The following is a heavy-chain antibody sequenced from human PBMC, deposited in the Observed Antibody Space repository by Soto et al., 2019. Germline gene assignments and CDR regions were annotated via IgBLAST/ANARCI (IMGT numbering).Heavy chain of an antibody. V-gene: IGHV3-30*03. J-gene: IGHJ4*02. CDR3: ARDGSHNFDY. CDR1: GFTFSHYA. CDR2: MSHDGSNE. Sequence: QVQLVESGGGVVQPGRSLRLSFAASGFTFSHYAMHWVRQAPGKGLEWVALMSHDGSNEYYADSVKGRFTISRDNSNNTVYLQMNSLRAEDTAVYYCARDGSHNFDYWGQGTLVTVSS. D-gene: IGHD1-26*01.